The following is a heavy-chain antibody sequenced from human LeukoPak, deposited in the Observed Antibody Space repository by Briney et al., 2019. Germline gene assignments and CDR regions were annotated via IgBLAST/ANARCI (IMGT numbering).Heavy chain of an antibody. CDR2: INWNGGSL. V-gene: IGHV3-20*04. CDR1: GFTFDDYG. CDR3: ARVNDRYMGSDHLDY. D-gene: IGHD5-12*01. Sequence: GGSLRLSCAASGFTFDDYGMSWVRQAPGKGLEWVSYINWNGGSLAYADSVKGRFTISRDNTKNSLYLQMNSVKAEDTAVYYCARVNDRYMGSDHLDYGGQGTLVTVSP. J-gene: IGHJ4*02.